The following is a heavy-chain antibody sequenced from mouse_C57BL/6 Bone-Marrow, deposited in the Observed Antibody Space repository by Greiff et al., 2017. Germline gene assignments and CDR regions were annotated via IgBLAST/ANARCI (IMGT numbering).Heavy chain of an antibody. V-gene: IGHV1-50*01. Sequence: VQLKQPGAELVKPGASVKLSCKASGYTFTSYWMQWVKQRPGQGLEWIGEIDPSDSYTNYNQKFKGKATLTVDTSSSTAYMQLSSLTSEDSAVYYCARGRYDPWFAYWGQGTLVTVSA. CDR1: GYTFTSYW. CDR3: ARGRYDPWFAY. CDR2: IDPSDSYT. J-gene: IGHJ3*01. D-gene: IGHD2-3*01.